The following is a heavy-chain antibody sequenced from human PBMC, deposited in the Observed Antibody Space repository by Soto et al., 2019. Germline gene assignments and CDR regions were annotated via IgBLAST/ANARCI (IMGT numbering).Heavy chain of an antibody. CDR1: GFTFSSYA. J-gene: IGHJ6*02. CDR2: ISYDGSNK. D-gene: IGHD1-26*01. V-gene: IGHV3-30-3*01. Sequence: PGGSLRLSCAASGFTFSSYAMHWVRQAPGKGLECVAVISYDGSNKFYRDSVKGRFTISRDNSKNTLYLQMNSLRAEGTAVYYCARGRLEDSGSYYGYYYYYGMDVWGQGTTVTVSS. CDR3: ARGRLEDSGSYYGYYYYYGMDV.